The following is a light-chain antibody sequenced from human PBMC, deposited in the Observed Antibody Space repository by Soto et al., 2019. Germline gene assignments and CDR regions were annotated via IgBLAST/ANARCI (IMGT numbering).Light chain of an antibody. CDR3: QSSDSSLSGLV. J-gene: IGLJ1*01. Sequence: QSVLTQPPSVSGAPGQRVTISCTGSSSNIGAGYDVPWYQQLPGTAPKLLIYGNSNRPSGVPDRFSGSKSGTSASLAITGLQAEDEADYYCQSSDSSLSGLVFGTGTKLTVL. CDR2: GNS. CDR1: SSNIGAGYD. V-gene: IGLV1-40*01.